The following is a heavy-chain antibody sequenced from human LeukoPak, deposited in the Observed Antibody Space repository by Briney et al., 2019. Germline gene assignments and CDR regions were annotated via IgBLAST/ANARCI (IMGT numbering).Heavy chain of an antibody. V-gene: IGHV1-69*05. J-gene: IGHJ5*02. Sequence: ASVTVSCKASGGTFISYAISWVRQAPGQGLEWMGGIIPIFGTANYAQKFQGRVTITTDESTSTAYMELSSLRSEDTAVYYCARSAILINWFDPWGQGTLVTVSS. CDR2: IIPIFGTA. CDR1: GGTFISYA. D-gene: IGHD3-3*01. CDR3: ARSAILINWFDP.